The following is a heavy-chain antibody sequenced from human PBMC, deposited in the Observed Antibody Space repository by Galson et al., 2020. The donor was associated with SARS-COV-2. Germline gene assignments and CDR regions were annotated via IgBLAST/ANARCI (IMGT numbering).Heavy chain of an antibody. D-gene: IGHD3-16*02. CDR2: ISYDGSIK. V-gene: IGHV3-30*03. CDR1: GFTFNNFG. Sequence: GGSLRLSCAASGFTFNNFGMHWVRQAPGKGLEWVAVISYDGSIKYYGDSVKGRFTVSRDSSKSTLYLHMNSLRPEDTAVYYCARRQKLLHVGELSSTNDWGQGTLVTVSS. CDR3: ARRQKLLHVGELSSTND. J-gene: IGHJ4*02.